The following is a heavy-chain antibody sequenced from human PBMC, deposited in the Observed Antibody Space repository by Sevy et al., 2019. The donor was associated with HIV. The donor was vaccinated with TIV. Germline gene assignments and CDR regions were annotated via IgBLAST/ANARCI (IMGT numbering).Heavy chain of an antibody. J-gene: IGHJ3*02. V-gene: IGHV4-30-4*01. CDR3: ARGRVVVAATSAFDI. CDR2: IYYSGST. CDR1: GGSISSGDYY. Sequence: SETLSLTCTVSGGSISSGDYYWSWIRQPPGKGLEWIGYIYYSGSTYYHPSLKSRVTISVDTSKNQFSLKLSSVTAADTAVYYCARGRVVVAATSAFDIWGQGTMVIVSS. D-gene: IGHD2-15*01.